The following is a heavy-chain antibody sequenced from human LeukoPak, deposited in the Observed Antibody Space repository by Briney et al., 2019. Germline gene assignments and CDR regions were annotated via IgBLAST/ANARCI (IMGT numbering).Heavy chain of an antibody. CDR3: ARLNFRGGEALHFDS. CDR1: GGSLTNYY. V-gene: IGHV4-4*09. D-gene: IGHD3-16*01. Sequence: PSETLSLTWSVSGGSLTNYYWGWIRQPPGKGLEFIGYIHSDGTTNYDSSLQSRVAISLDTSKIQFSLRLYSVTAADTALYFCARLNFRGGEALHFDSWGQGTLVTVSS. CDR2: IHSDGTT. J-gene: IGHJ4*02.